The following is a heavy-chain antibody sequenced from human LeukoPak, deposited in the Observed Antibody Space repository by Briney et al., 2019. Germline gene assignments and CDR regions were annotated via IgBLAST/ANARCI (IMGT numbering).Heavy chain of an antibody. D-gene: IGHD3-3*01. J-gene: IGHJ4*02. CDR3: ARGALRFLEWLFWYFDY. CDR1: GGSISSSNW. Sequence: SETLSLTCAVSGGSISSSNWWSWVRQPPGKGLEWIGEIYHSGSTNYNPSLKSRVTISVDKSKNQFSLKLSSVTAADTAVYYCARGALRFLEWLFWYFDYWGQGTLVTVSS. V-gene: IGHV4-4*02. CDR2: IYHSGST.